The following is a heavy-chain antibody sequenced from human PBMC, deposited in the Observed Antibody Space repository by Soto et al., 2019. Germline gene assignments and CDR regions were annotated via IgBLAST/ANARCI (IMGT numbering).Heavy chain of an antibody. CDR2: IDWEDDK. J-gene: IGHJ4*02. Sequence: SGPKLVNPTQTLTLTLTFSGFSLITNGMCVSWIRQPPGKALEWLALIDWEDDKYYSTSLKTSLTISKDTSKNQVVLTMTNMDPVDTATYYCARSRTFGRLIDYYFDYWGQGTPVTVSS. CDR1: GFSLITNGMC. CDR3: ARSRTFGRLIDYYFDY. D-gene: IGHD3-16*02. V-gene: IGHV2-70*01.